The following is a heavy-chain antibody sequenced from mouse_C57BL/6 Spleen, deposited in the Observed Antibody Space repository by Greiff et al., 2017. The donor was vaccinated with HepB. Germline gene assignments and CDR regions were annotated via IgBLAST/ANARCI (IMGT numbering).Heavy chain of an antibody. Sequence: VQLQQSGAELARPGASVKMSCKASGYTFTSYTMHWVKQRPGPGLEWIGYINPSSGYTKYNQKFKDKANLTSDNYSSKAYMQLSSLTSEDSAVYYCARGGSTMVTADAYWGQGTLVTVSA. D-gene: IGHD2-2*01. V-gene: IGHV1-4*01. CDR2: INPSSGYT. J-gene: IGHJ3*01. CDR1: GYTFTSYT. CDR3: ARGGSTMVTADAY.